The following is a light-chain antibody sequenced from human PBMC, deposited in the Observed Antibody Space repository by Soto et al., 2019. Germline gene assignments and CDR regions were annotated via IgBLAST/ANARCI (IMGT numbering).Light chain of an antibody. CDR2: DAS. V-gene: IGKV3-15*01. CDR1: QSGGSK. J-gene: IGKJ2*01. Sequence: EIGMTQSPLTLSASPGERAIFSCRASQSGGSKIAWYQQKPCQSPSLLVYDASTRATAIPARFSGSGSGTECTLTINTLQPEDFAVYYCQQYYQWPSYTFGQGTKVDI. CDR3: QQYYQWPSYT.